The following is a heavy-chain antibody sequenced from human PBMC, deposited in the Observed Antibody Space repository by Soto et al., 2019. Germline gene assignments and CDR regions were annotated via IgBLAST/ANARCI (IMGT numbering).Heavy chain of an antibody. CDR2: TRSNGEHT. Sequence: EVQILESGGGMVQPGGSLRLSCAGSGFMFSSFAMTWVRQAPGKGLEWVSTTRSNGEHTYYADSVKGRFTVSRDNSKNTLFLEMSSLRAEDSAIYYCAKDSKSVSVSAARVYGMDVWDQGTTVTVSS. D-gene: IGHD2-2*01. J-gene: IGHJ6*02. CDR1: GFMFSSFA. CDR3: AKDSKSVSVSAARVYGMDV. V-gene: IGHV3-23*01.